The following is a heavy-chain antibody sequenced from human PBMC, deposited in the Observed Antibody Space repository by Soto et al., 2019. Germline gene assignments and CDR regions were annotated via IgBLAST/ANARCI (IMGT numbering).Heavy chain of an antibody. V-gene: IGHV1-69*13. CDR3: ARDHELYYFDY. CDR2: IIPILGTA. J-gene: IGHJ4*02. Sequence: ASVKVSCKASGGTFSSYAISWVRQAPGQGLEWMGGIIPILGTANYAQKFQGRVTITADESTSTAYMELSSLRSEDTAVYYCARDHELYYFDYWGQGTLVTVSS. CDR1: GGTFSSYA. D-gene: IGHD1-1*01.